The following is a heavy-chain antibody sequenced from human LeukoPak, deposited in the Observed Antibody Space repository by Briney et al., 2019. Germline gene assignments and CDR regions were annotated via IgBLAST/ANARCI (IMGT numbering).Heavy chain of an antibody. CDR1: GFTFDDYG. Sequence: PGGSLRLSCAASGFTFDDYGMSWVRQAPWKGLDWVSGINWNGCSTGYADSVKGRFTISRDNAKNSLYLQMNSLRAEDTALYYCARDPSLTAARRWFDYWGQGTLVTVSS. D-gene: IGHD6-6*01. V-gene: IGHV3-20*04. J-gene: IGHJ4*02. CDR3: ARDPSLTAARRWFDY. CDR2: INWNGCST.